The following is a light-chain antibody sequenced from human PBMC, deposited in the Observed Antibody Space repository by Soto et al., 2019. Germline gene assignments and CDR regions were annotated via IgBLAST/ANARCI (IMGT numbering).Light chain of an antibody. CDR3: QRYSNWSPYT. CDR2: GSS. J-gene: IGKJ2*01. Sequence: DIVMTQSPGSLSASPGESVTLSCRASQSVGSTLAGYQHQPGQAPRVLIYGSSTRATGIPDRFSGSGYGTDFAIPINSIQTEDFAVYYCQRYSNWSPYTLDQGTQLEMK. V-gene: IGKV3-15*01. CDR1: QSVGST.